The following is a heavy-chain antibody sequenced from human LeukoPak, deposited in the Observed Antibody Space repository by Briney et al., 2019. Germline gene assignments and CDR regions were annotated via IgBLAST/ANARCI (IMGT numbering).Heavy chain of an antibody. V-gene: IGHV3-33*01. Sequence: GGSLRLSCAASGFTFSSYGMHWVRQAPGKGLEWVAVIWYDGSNKYYADSVKGRFTISRDNSKNTLYLQMNSLRAEDTAVYYCARAEGSSGYDFLGDHYESFDYWGQGTLVTVSS. CDR1: GFTFSSYG. CDR2: IWYDGSNK. J-gene: IGHJ4*02. D-gene: IGHD5-12*01. CDR3: ARAEGSSGYDFLGDHYESFDY.